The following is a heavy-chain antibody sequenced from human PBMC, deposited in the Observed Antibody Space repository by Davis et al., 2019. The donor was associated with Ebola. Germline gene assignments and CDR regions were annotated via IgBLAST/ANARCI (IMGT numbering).Heavy chain of an antibody. CDR1: GFTFSSYA. Sequence: GESLKISCAASGFTFSSYAMHWVRPAPGKGLEWVAVISYDGSNKYYADSVKGRFTISRDNSKNTLYLQMNSLRAEDTAVYYCARDSRWYYDFWSGYYKEVFSGGMDVWGQGTTVTVSS. D-gene: IGHD3-3*01. CDR2: ISYDGSNK. V-gene: IGHV3-30-3*01. J-gene: IGHJ6*02. CDR3: ARDSRWYYDFWSGYYKEVFSGGMDV.